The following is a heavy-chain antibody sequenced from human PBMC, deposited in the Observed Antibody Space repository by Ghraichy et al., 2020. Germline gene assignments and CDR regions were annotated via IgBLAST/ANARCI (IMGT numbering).Heavy chain of an antibody. V-gene: IGHV1-18*01. Sequence: ASVKVSCKASGYTFTSYGISWVRQAPGQGLEWMGWISAYNGNTNYAQKLQGRVTMTTDTSTSTAYMELRSLRSDDTAVYYCAREGGCSGGSCYLGNNWFDPWGQGTLVTVSS. D-gene: IGHD2-15*01. CDR1: GYTFTSYG. CDR2: ISAYNGNT. CDR3: AREGGCSGGSCYLGNNWFDP. J-gene: IGHJ5*02.